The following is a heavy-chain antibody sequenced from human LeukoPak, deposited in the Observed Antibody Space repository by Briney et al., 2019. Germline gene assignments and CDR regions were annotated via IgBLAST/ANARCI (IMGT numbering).Heavy chain of an antibody. J-gene: IGHJ5*02. CDR3: ASVIAAAGRWFDP. V-gene: IGHV1-8*03. D-gene: IGHD6-13*01. CDR1: GYTFTSYD. Sequence: ASVKVSCKASGYTFTSYDINWVRQATGQGLEWMGWMNPNSGNTGYAQKFQGRVTITRNTSISTAYMELSSLRSEDTAAYYCASVIAAAGRWFDPWGQGTLVTVSS. CDR2: MNPNSGNT.